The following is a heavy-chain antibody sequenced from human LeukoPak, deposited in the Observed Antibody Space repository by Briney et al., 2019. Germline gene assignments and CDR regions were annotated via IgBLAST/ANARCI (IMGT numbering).Heavy chain of an antibody. Sequence: PGGSLRLSCAASGFTFSSYGMHWVRQAPGKGLELVAFIRYDGSNKYYADSVKGRFTISRDNSKDTLYLQMNSLRAEDTAVYYCAKGYGVVPAASGHWGQGTLVTVSS. CDR1: GFTFSSYG. CDR2: IRYDGSNK. J-gene: IGHJ4*02. V-gene: IGHV3-30*02. D-gene: IGHD2-2*01. CDR3: AKGYGVVPAASGH.